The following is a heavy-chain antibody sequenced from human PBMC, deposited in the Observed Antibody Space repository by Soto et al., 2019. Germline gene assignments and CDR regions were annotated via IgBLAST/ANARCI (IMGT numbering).Heavy chain of an antibody. CDR1: GFTFSSYW. D-gene: IGHD2-2*01. V-gene: IGHV3-74*01. J-gene: IGHJ4*02. CDR3: ARAIVVVPAAVTDY. Sequence: EVQLVESGGGLVQPGGSLRLSCAASGFTFSSYWMHWVRQAPGKGLVWVSRINSDGSSPSYADSVKGRFTISRDNAKNTLYLQMNSLRAEDTAVYYCARAIVVVPAAVTDYWGQGTLVTVSS. CDR2: INSDGSSP.